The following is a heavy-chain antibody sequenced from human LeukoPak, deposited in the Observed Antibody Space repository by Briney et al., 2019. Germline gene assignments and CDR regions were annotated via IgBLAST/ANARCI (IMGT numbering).Heavy chain of an antibody. Sequence: GGSLRLSCAASGFTFSSYAMTWVRHAPGKGLEWVSTVSGGGGTTYYADSAKGRFTISRDNSKNTLYLQMNSLRADDTAIYYCAKDTKWLRASSDYWGQGTLVTVSS. CDR1: GFTFSSYA. CDR3: AKDTKWLRASSDY. V-gene: IGHV3-23*01. J-gene: IGHJ4*02. CDR2: VSGGGGTT. D-gene: IGHD5-12*01.